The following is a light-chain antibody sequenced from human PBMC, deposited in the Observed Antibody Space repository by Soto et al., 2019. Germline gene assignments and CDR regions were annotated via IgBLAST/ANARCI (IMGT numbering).Light chain of an antibody. V-gene: IGKV1-39*01. Sequence: DNQMTQSPSTLSASVGDRVTITCRASQSISSWLAWYQQKPGKAPNLLIYAASSLQSGVPSRFSGSKSGTDFTLTISSLQPEDFATYYCQQSYSTPWTFGQGTKVDI. CDR2: AAS. J-gene: IGKJ1*01. CDR1: QSISSW. CDR3: QQSYSTPWT.